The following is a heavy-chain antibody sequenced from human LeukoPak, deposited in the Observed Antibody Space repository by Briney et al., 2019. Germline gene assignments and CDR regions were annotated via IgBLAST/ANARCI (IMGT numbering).Heavy chain of an antibody. CDR3: TKDLSSQWFTDIRHYGMNV. CDR1: GFTLDDYS. Sequence: GRSLRLSCAASGFTLDDYSMHWVRTAPGKGLEWVAGISWLTRSIGYAHSVKARLPISRDNPKNSVAPELNSLRTEDTALYYCTKDLSSQWFTDIRHYGMNVWGQGTTVAVPS. V-gene: IGHV3-9*01. D-gene: IGHD3-22*01. J-gene: IGHJ6*02. CDR2: ISWLTRSI.